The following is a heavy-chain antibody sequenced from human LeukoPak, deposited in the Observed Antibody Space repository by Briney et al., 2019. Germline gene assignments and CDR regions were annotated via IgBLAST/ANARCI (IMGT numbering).Heavy chain of an antibody. Sequence: SETLSLTCAVYGGSFSGYYWSWIRQPPGKGLEWIGEINHSGSTNYNPSLKSRLTISVDTSKNQFSLKLSSVTAADTAVYYCARSSEGYSRIFDYWGQGTLVTVSS. D-gene: IGHD6-13*01. CDR1: GGSFSGYY. J-gene: IGHJ4*02. V-gene: IGHV4-34*01. CDR3: ARSSEGYSRIFDY. CDR2: INHSGST.